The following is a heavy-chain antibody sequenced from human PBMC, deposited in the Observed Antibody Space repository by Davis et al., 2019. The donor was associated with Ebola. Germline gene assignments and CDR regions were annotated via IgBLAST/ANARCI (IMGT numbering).Heavy chain of an antibody. Sequence: MPSETLSLTCAVYGGSFSGYYWSWIRQPPGKGLEWIGEINHSGSTNYNPSLKSRVTISVDTSKNQFSLKLSSVTAADTAVYYCARGRGDYVLYYFDYWGQGTLVTVSS. J-gene: IGHJ4*02. V-gene: IGHV4-34*01. D-gene: IGHD4-17*01. CDR2: INHSGST. CDR1: GGSFSGYY. CDR3: ARGRGDYVLYYFDY.